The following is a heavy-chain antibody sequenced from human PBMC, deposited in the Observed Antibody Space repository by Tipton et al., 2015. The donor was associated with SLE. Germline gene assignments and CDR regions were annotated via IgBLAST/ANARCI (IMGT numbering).Heavy chain of an antibody. Sequence: TLSLTCTVSGGSISSYYWSWIRQPPGKGLEWIGTMYHSGKTYSNPSLKSRVTISVDTSKNQFSLKLGSVTAADTAVYYCARGCSSITCYYYFYMDVWGKGTTATVSS. CDR1: GGSISSYY. CDR2: MYHSGKT. CDR3: ARGCSSITCYYYFYMDV. J-gene: IGHJ6*03. V-gene: IGHV4-59*08. D-gene: IGHD2-2*01.